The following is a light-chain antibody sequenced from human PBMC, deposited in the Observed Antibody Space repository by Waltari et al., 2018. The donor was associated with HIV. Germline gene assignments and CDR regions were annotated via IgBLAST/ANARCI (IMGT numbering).Light chain of an antibody. V-gene: IGLV2-14*01. Sequence: QSALTQTASVSASPGQSITISCTGINNAIGADKSVSWYQQHPGKVPQLCIYDGTNRPAGVSGRFSGSKSVNTASLTISWLQPDDEADYYCGSSTNSNIVLFGGGTKLTVL. CDR1: NNAIGADKS. J-gene: IGLJ2*01. CDR2: DGT. CDR3: GSSTNSNIVL.